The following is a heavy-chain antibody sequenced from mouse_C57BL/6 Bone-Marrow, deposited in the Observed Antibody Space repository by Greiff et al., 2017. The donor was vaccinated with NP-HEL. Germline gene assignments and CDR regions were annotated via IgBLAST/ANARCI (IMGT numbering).Heavy chain of an antibody. J-gene: IGHJ3*01. D-gene: IGHD2-5*01. Sequence: EVQLVESGGGLVKPGGSLKLSCAASGFTFSDYGMHWVRQAPEKGLEWVAYISSGSSTIYYADTVKGRFTISRDNAKYTLFLQMTSLRSEDTAMYYCARAYYSNYPWFAYWGQGTLVTVSA. V-gene: IGHV5-17*01. CDR2: ISSGSSTI. CDR1: GFTFSDYG. CDR3: ARAYYSNYPWFAY.